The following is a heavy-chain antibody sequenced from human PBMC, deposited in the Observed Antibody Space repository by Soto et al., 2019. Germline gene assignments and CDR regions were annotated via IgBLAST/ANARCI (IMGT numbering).Heavy chain of an antibody. CDR1: GYSFTSHY. CDR2: IYPGGVNI. J-gene: IGHJ4*02. D-gene: IGHD3-10*01. V-gene: IGHV1-46*03. Sequence: GASVKVSCKAIGYSFTSHYMHWVRQAPGQGLEWMGTIYPGGVNIGYAQKFKGRVTMTKDTSTSTVYMELNSLTSEDTAVYYCARDVTYNSGSYPLYWGQGVLVTVSS. CDR3: ARDVTYNSGSYPLY.